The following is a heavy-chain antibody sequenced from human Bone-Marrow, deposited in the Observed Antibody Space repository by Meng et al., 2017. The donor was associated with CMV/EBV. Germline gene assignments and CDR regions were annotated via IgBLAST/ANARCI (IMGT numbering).Heavy chain of an antibody. CDR1: GFSFSDYA. V-gene: IGHV3-23*01. CDR2: ISGGGART. D-gene: IGHD2-2*01. CDR3: ARGQIRVVPAAAPGGY. Sequence: GGSLRLSCVSSGFSFSDYAMTWVRQAPGKGLEWVSIISGGGARTRYADSVRGRFTITRDNSKNTLYLQMNSLRAEDTAVYYCARGQIRVVPAAAPGGYWGQGTLVTVSS. J-gene: IGHJ4*02.